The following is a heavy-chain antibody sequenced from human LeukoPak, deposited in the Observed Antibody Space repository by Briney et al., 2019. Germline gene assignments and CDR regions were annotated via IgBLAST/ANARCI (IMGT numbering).Heavy chain of an antibody. CDR1: GGTFSSYA. D-gene: IGHD4-23*01. V-gene: IGHV1-69*04. CDR2: IIPILGIA. CDR3: ARQHYGGNSVPWDY. Sequence: ASVKVSCKASGGTFSSYAISWVRQAPGQGLEWMGRIIPILGIANYAQKFQGRVTITADKSTSTAYMELSSLRSEDTAVYYCARQHYGGNSVPWDYWGQGTLVTVSS. J-gene: IGHJ4*02.